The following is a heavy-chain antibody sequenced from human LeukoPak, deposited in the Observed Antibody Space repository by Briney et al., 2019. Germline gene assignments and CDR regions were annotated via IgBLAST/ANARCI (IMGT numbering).Heavy chain of an antibody. CDR3: ARYDSGSSNDAFDI. V-gene: IGHV4-59*01. D-gene: IGHD1-26*01. CDR1: GGSISSYY. Sequence: PSETLSLTCIVSGGSISSYYWSWSRQPPGKGLEWIGYIYNSGRTNYNPSLKSRVTISVDTSKNQFSLKLSSVTAADTAVYYCARYDSGSSNDAFDIWGQGTMVTVSS. J-gene: IGHJ3*02. CDR2: IYNSGRT.